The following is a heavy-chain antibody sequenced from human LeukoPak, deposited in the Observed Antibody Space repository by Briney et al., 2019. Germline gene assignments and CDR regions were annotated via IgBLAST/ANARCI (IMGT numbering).Heavy chain of an antibody. J-gene: IGHJ4*02. Sequence: SVQVSCKASVGTLSSYAIRSLRQAPAQRLAWMGGIIPVFGTANYAQKFQGRVTITADESTSTAYMELSSLRSESTAAYYCATMDIVVVPAAHTSVGDWGQGTLVTVSS. CDR1: VGTLSSYA. V-gene: IGHV1-69*13. D-gene: IGHD2-2*03. CDR2: IIPVFGTA. CDR3: ATMDIVVVPAAHTSVGD.